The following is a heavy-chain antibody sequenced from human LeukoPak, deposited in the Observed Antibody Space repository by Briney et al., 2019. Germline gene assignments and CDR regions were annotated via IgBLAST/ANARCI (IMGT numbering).Heavy chain of an antibody. CDR3: AREESIGSYQFLNEY. J-gene: IGHJ4*02. CDR1: GYTFSGSY. CDR2: INPNSGDT. V-gene: IGHV1-2*06. Sequence: GASVKASCKASGYTFSGSYIHWVRQAPGQGLEWLGRINPNSGDTNYAQNFHGRVTMTTDTSTSTAYMEVRSLRSDDTAMYYCAREESIGSYQFLNEYWGQGTLVTVSS. D-gene: IGHD1-26*01.